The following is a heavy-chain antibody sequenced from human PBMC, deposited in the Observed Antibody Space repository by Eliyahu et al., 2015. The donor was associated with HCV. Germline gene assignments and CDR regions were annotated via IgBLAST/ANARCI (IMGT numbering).Heavy chain of an antibody. V-gene: IGHV3-48*01. D-gene: IGHD3-22*01. J-gene: IGHJ4*02. CDR3: ARKDSTNYYSYFDH. CDR2: ISSGSSTL. Sequence: EVQLVESGGGLVQPGGSLRLSCAASGFSFSNYNMNWVRQAPGKGLEWVSYISSGSSTLYYADSVKGRFSISRDNAKNSLYLQMNSLRAEDTAVYFCARKDSTNYYSYFDHWGQGTLVTVSS. CDR1: GFSFSNYN.